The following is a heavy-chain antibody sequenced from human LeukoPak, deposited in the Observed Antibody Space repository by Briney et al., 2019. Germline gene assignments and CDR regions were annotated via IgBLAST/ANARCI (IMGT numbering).Heavy chain of an antibody. CDR2: ISYDGSNK. V-gene: IGHV3-30-3*01. Sequence: GGSLRLSCAASGFTFSSYAMHWVRQAPGKGLEWVAVISYDGSNKYYADSVKGRFTISRDNSKNTLYLQMNSLRAEDTAVYYCARDLGGYDYVDGMDVWGQGTTVTVSS. D-gene: IGHD5-12*01. J-gene: IGHJ6*02. CDR3: ARDLGGYDYVDGMDV. CDR1: GFTFSSYA.